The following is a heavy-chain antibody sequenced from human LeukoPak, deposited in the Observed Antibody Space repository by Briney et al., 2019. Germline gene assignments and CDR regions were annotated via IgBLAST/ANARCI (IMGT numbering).Heavy chain of an antibody. CDR3: ARALRYFDWYTNY. CDR2: INPNSGGT. J-gene: IGHJ4*02. V-gene: IGHV1-2*02. Sequence: ASVKVSCKASGYTFTVYYMHWVRQAPGQGLGWMGWINPNSGGTNYAQKFQGRVTMTSDTSISTTYMELSRLRSDDTAVYYCARALRYFDWYTNYWGQGTLVTVSS. CDR1: GYTFTVYY. D-gene: IGHD3-9*01.